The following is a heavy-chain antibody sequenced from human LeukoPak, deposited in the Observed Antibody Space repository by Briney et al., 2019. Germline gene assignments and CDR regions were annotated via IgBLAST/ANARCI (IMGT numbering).Heavy chain of an antibody. J-gene: IGHJ4*02. Sequence: PGGSLRLSCAASGFTFSSYAMTWVRQAPGKGLEWHSGISGSGDATWYADSVKGRFTISRDNSKNTVSLQMNSLRPEDTAVYYCAKCSGSSCYAAGAFEYWGQGTLVTVSS. V-gene: IGHV3-23*01. CDR1: GFTFSSYA. D-gene: IGHD2-15*01. CDR2: ISGSGDAT. CDR3: AKCSGSSCYAAGAFEY.